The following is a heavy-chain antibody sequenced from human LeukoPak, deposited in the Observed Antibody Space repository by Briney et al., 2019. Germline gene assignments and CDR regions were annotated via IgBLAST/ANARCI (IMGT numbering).Heavy chain of an antibody. CDR3: AKSWIRVGSFDY. J-gene: IGHJ4*02. CDR1: GFTFDDYD. Sequence: GGSLRLSCAASGFTFDDYDMSWVRHAPGKGLEWVSGINWNGGSTGYADSVKGRFTISRDNAKNSLYLQMDSLRAEDTALYYCAKSWIRVGSFDYWGQGTLVTVSS. V-gene: IGHV3-20*04. D-gene: IGHD5-18*01. CDR2: INWNGGST.